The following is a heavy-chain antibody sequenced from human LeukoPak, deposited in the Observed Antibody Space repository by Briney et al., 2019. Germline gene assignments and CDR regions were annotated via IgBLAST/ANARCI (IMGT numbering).Heavy chain of an antibody. Sequence: SETLSLTCAVYGGSFSGYYWSWIRQPPGKGLEWIGEINHSGSTNYNPSLKSRVTISVDTSKNQFSLKLSSVTAADTAVYYCARPRGYGALWGRAFDIWGQGTMVTVSS. D-gene: IGHD4-17*01. CDR1: GGSFSGYY. V-gene: IGHV4-34*01. CDR3: ARPRGYGALWGRAFDI. J-gene: IGHJ3*02. CDR2: INHSGST.